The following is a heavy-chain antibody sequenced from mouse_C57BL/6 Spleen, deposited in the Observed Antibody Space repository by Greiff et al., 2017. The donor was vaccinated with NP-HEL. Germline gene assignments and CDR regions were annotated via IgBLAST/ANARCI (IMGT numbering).Heavy chain of an antibody. Sequence: VKLMESGAELVRPGASVTLSCQASGYTFTAYAMHWVKPTPVHGLDWVGAIDPETGGTAYTQKFKGKAILTADKSSRTAYMELRSRTSVESAVYYWTRGEGNAAWFAYWGQGTLVTGAA. CDR2: IDPETGGT. CDR1: GYTFTAYA. CDR3: TRGEGNAAWFAY. D-gene: IGHD2-1*01. V-gene: IGHV1-15*01. J-gene: IGHJ3*01.